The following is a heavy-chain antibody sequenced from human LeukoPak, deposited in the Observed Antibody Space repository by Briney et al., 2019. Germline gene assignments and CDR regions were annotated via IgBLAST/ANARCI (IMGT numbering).Heavy chain of an antibody. D-gene: IGHD2-21*02. CDR1: GLIFSSYS. V-gene: IGHV3-48*01. Sequence: GGSLRLSCAASGLIFSSYSMNWVRQAPGKGLEWISYISTSSSTIYYADSVKGRFTISRDNSKNTLYLQMNSLRAEDTAVYYCARVSLAVTRDAFDIWGQGTLVTVSS. J-gene: IGHJ4*02. CDR3: ARVSLAVTRDAFDI. CDR2: ISTSSSTI.